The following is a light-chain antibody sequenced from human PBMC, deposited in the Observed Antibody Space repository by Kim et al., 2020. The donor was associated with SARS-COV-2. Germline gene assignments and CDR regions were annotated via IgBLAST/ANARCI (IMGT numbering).Light chain of an antibody. CDR1: KLGDKY. V-gene: IGLV3-1*01. J-gene: IGLJ3*02. CDR2: QDS. CDR3: QAWNSSTAWV. Sequence: VSPGQTASITCSGDKLGDKYTCWYQQKPGQSPVLVIYQDSKRPSGIPERFSGSNSGNTATLTIIGTQAMDEADYYCQAWNSSTAWVFGGGTQLTVL.